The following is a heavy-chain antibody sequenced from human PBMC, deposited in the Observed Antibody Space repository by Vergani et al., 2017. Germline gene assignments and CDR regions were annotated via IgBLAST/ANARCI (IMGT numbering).Heavy chain of an antibody. J-gene: IGHJ3*02. CDR3: ARNPYCGGNCYSYAFDI. V-gene: IGHV4-59*01. CDR2: IYYSGST. Sequence: QVQLQESGPGLVKPSETLSLPCTVSGGSISRYYWSWIRQPPGKGLEWIGYIYYSGSTNYNPSFKSRVTISVDTSKNQFPLMLSSVTAADTAVYYFARNPYCGGNCYSYAFDIWGQGTMVTVSS. D-gene: IGHD2-21*02. CDR1: GGSISRYY.